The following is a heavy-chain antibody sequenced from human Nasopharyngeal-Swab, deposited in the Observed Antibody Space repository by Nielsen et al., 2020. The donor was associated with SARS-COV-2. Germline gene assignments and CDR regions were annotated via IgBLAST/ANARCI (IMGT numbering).Heavy chain of an antibody. Sequence: ASVKVSCKVSGYTLTELSMHWVRQAPGKRLEWMGGFDPEDGETIYAQKFQGRVTMTEDTSTDTAYMELSSLRSEDTAVYYCATAAVAGNAGWFDPWGQGTLVTVSS. V-gene: IGHV1-24*01. CDR1: GYTLTELS. J-gene: IGHJ5*02. CDR3: ATAAVAGNAGWFDP. CDR2: FDPEDGET. D-gene: IGHD6-19*01.